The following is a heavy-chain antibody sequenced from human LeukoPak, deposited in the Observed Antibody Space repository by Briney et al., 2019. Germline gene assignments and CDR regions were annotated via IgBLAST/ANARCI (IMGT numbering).Heavy chain of an antibody. CDR1: GYTLTELS. CDR2: FDPEDGET. CDR3: ATGVGRADDFWSGYSSSFDY. D-gene: IGHD3-3*01. Sequence: ASVKVSCKVSGYTLTELSMHWVRQAPGKGLEWMGGFDPEDGETIYAQKFQGRVTMTEDTPTDTAYMELSSLRSEDTAVYYCATGVGRADDFWSGYSSSFDYWGQGTLVTVSS. J-gene: IGHJ4*02. V-gene: IGHV1-24*01.